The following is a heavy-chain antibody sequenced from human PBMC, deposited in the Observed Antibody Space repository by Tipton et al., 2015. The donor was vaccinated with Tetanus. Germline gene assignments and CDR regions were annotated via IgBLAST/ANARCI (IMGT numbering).Heavy chain of an antibody. Sequence: GLVKPSETLSLTCTVSGGSITSGTYYWGWIRQPPGKGLEWIGNIYYYSGSTYYNSPLKSRVTISLDTPKTQFSLKMTSVTAADTAVYYCARQADNWFDPWGQGTLVVVSS. CDR1: GGSITSGTYY. J-gene: IGHJ5*02. CDR2: IYYYSGST. CDR3: ARQADNWFDP. V-gene: IGHV4-39*01.